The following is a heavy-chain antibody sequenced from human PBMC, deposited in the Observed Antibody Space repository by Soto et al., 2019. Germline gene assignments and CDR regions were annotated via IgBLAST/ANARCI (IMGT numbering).Heavy chain of an antibody. J-gene: IGHJ4*02. CDR2: IKGKTDGGTT. Sequence: EVQLVESGGGLVKPGGPLGFSCEALGFPFSKAGLGWVRQPPGKGLEWVGLIKGKTDGGTTEYDAPVKGRFTISRDDSKNTLYLQMNSLKTEDTAVYYCTRYSYGASEYWGQGTLVTVSS. V-gene: IGHV3-15*01. CDR3: TRYSYGASEY. CDR1: GFPFSKAG. D-gene: IGHD5-18*01.